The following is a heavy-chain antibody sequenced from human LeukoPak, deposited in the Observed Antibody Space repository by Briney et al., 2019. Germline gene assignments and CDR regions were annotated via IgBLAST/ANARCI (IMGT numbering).Heavy chain of an antibody. Sequence: PSETLSLTCTVSGGSISSGGYYWSWIRQPPGKGLEWIGYIYHSGSTYYNPSLKSRVTISVDRSKNQFSLKLSSVTAADTAAYYCARDHSSGYGHYFDYWAQGTLVTVSS. CDR3: ARDHSSGYGHYFDY. V-gene: IGHV4-30-2*01. CDR1: GGSISSGGYY. D-gene: IGHD5-12*01. J-gene: IGHJ4*02. CDR2: IYHSGST.